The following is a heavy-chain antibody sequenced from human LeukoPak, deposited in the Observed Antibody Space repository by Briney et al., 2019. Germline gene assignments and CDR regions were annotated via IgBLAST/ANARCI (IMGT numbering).Heavy chain of an antibody. D-gene: IGHD3-10*01. J-gene: IGHJ6*03. CDR3: AREGKITMVRGVIRYYYMDV. CDR1: GGSFSGYY. Sequence: PSETLSLTCAVYGGSFSGYYWSWIRQPPGKGLEWIGEINHSGSTNYNPSLKSRVTISVDTPKNQFSLKLSSVTAADTAVYYCAREGKITMVRGVIRYYYMDVWGKGTTVTISS. CDR2: INHSGST. V-gene: IGHV4-34*01.